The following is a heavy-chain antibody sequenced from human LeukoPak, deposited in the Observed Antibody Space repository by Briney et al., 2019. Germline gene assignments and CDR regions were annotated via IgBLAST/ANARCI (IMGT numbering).Heavy chain of an antibody. Sequence: SETLSLTCTVSGGSISSYYWSWIRQPPGKGLEWTGSIFYSGSTYYNPSLKSRFTISVDTSKNQYSLNLSSVTAADTAVYYCARPLTTMAHNPLGYWGQGTLVTVSS. J-gene: IGHJ4*02. CDR3: ARPLTTMAHNPLGY. CDR2: IFYSGST. CDR1: GGSISSYY. D-gene: IGHD5-18*01. V-gene: IGHV4-59*12.